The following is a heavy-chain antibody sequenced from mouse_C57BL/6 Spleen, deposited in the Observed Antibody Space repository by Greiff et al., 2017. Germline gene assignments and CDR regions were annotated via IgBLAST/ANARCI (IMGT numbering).Heavy chain of an antibody. J-gene: IGHJ4*01. CDR3: ARHEEDSSYYYAMDY. CDR1: GYTFTEYT. Sequence: VKLVESGAELVKPGASVKLSCKASGYTFTEYTIHWVKQRSGQGLEWIGWFYPGSGSIKYNEKFKDKATLTADKSSSTVYMELSRLTSEDSAVYFCARHEEDSSYYYAMDYWGQGTSVTVSS. V-gene: IGHV1-62-2*01. D-gene: IGHD1-1*01. CDR2: FYPGSGSI.